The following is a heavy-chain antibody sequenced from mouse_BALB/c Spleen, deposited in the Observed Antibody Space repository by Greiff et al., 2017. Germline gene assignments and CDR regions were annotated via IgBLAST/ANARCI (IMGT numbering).Heavy chain of an antibody. Sequence: VQLQQSGPGLVAPSQSLSITCTVSGFSLTSYGVHWVRQPPGKGLEWLGVIWAGGSTNYNSALMSRLSISKDNSKSQVFLKMNSLQTDDTAMYYCARDNYDYVYYAMDYWGQGTSVTVSS. V-gene: IGHV2-9*02. CDR3: ARDNYDYVYYAMDY. CDR1: GFSLTSYG. J-gene: IGHJ4*01. D-gene: IGHD2-4*01. CDR2: IWAGGST.